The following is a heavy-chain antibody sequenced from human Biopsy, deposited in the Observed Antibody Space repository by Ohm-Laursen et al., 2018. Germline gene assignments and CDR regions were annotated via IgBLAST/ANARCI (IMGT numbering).Heavy chain of an antibody. CDR3: AGHPTGFWFDP. J-gene: IGHJ5*02. V-gene: IGHV4-39*01. CDR2: IYNTETT. CDR1: GGSISSSTTYY. Sequence: SETLSLTCTVSGGSISSSTTYYWAWLRQPPGKGLEWIGSIYNTETTFYNPSLKSRVTISVDTSTNQFSLKVSSVTAADTALYFCAGHPTGFWFDPWGHGTLVTVFS.